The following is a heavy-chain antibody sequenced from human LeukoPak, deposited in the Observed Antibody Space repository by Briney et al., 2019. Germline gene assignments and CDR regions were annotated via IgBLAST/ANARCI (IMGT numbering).Heavy chain of an antibody. J-gene: IGHJ4*02. CDR2: ISSSGSTI. Sequence: SLRLSCAAAGFTFSDYYMSWIRQAPGNRLEWVSYISSSGSTIYYADSVKGRFTISRDNAKNSLYLQMNSLRAEDTAVYYCARDLGGTVSYYFDYWGQGTLVTVSS. D-gene: IGHD4-17*01. CDR3: ARDLGGTVSYYFDY. CDR1: GFTFSDYY. V-gene: IGHV3-11*01.